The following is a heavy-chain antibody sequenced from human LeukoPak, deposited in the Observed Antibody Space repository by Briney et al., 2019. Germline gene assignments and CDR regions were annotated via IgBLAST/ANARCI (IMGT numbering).Heavy chain of an antibody. D-gene: IGHD1-1*01. V-gene: IGHV1-2*02. CDR1: GYTFSGYY. CDR3: AREAETTLNWFDP. Sequence: ASVKVSCKASGYTFSGYYMHWVRQAPGQGLEWMGWINPNSGGTKYAQKFQGRVTMTRDTSISTAYMELSRLRSDDTAVYYCAREAETTLNWFDPWGQGTLVAVSS. J-gene: IGHJ5*02. CDR2: INPNSGGT.